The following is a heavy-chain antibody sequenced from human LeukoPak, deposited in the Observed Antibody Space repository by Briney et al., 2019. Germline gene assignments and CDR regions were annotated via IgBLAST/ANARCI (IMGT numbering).Heavy chain of an antibody. V-gene: IGHV1-69*05. D-gene: IGHD2-21*02. CDR2: IIPIFGTA. J-gene: IGHJ4*02. CDR3: ARPRGYCGGDCRLDY. Sequence: SVKISCNASGGTFSSYAISWVRQAPGHGLEWMGRIIPIFGTANYAQKFQRRVTITTDESTSTAYMELSSLTCEAPAVYSFARPRGYCGGDCRLDYWGQGTLVTVSS. CDR1: GGTFSSYA.